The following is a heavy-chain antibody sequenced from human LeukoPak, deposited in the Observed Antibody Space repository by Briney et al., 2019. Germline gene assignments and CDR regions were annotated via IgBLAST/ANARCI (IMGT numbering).Heavy chain of an antibody. CDR1: GSSISSHY. Sequence: SETLSLTCTFSGSSISSHYWSWIRQPPGRRMEWIGYIYSGGSTNYNPSFKSRVTMSVDTSKNQFPLALSSVTAADTALYYCATRPGGSDWYGVFDYWSPGTLVTVSP. V-gene: IGHV4-59*11. J-gene: IGHJ4*02. CDR3: ATRPGGSDWYGVFDY. CDR2: IYSGGST. D-gene: IGHD6-13*01.